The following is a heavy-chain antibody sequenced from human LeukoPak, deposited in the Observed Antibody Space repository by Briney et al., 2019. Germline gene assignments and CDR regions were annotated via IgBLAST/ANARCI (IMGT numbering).Heavy chain of an antibody. CDR2: ISTSGGTI. CDR3: ARDRYSSGWFYAFDL. Sequence: GGSLRLSCAASGFTFSDHHMTWIRQAPGKGLEWISHISTSGGTIYYADSVKGRFTTSRDNARDSLYLQMNSLRADDTAVYYCARDRYSSGWFYAFDLWGQGTKITVSS. D-gene: IGHD6-19*01. V-gene: IGHV3-11*01. CDR1: GFTFSDHH. J-gene: IGHJ3*01.